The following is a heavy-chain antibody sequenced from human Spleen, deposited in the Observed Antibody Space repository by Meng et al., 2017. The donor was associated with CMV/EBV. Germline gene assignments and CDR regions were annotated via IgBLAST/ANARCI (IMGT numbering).Heavy chain of an antibody. J-gene: IGHJ4*02. Sequence: SGYTFTNYYFHWVRQAPGQGLEWMGIINPNGGSATYARKFEGRVTMTRDTSTSTAYMELRSLRSDDTAVYYCARGTIGSSGSYGDYWGQGTLVTVSS. CDR2: INPNGGSA. V-gene: IGHV1-46*01. D-gene: IGHD6-19*01. CDR3: ARGTIGSSGSYGDY. CDR1: GYTFTNYY.